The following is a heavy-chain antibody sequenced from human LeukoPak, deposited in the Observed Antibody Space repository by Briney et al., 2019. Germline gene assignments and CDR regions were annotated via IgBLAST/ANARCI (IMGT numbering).Heavy chain of an antibody. CDR3: AKGGSGWPDYFDY. CDR2: ISGSGGST. D-gene: IGHD6-19*01. Sequence: GPLRLSCAASGFTFSSYGMSWVRQAPGKGLEWVSAISGSGGSTYYADSVKGRFTISRDNSKNTLYLQMNSLRAEDTAVYYCAKGGSGWPDYFDYWGQGTLVTVSS. CDR1: GFTFSSYG. V-gene: IGHV3-23*01. J-gene: IGHJ4*02.